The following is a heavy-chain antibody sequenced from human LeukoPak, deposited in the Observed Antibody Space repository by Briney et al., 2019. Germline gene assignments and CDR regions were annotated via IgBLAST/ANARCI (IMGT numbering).Heavy chain of an antibody. J-gene: IGHJ5*02. V-gene: IGHV1-2*02. CDR2: INPNSGGT. D-gene: IGHD6-6*01. CDR3: ARERRGAFIAARRGRFDP. Sequence: ASVKVSCKASGGTFSSYAISWVRQAPGQGLEWMGWINPNSGGTNYAQKFQGRVTMTRDTSISTAYMELSRLRSDDTAVYYCARERRGAFIAARRGRFDPWGQGTLVTVSS. CDR1: GGTFSSYA.